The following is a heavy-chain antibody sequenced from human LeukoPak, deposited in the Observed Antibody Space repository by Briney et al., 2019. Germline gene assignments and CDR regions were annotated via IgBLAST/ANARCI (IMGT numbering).Heavy chain of an antibody. V-gene: IGHV3-33*06. Sequence: GGSLRLSCAASGFTFSSYGMHWVRQAPGKGLEWVAVIWYDGSNKYYADSVKGRFTISRDNSKNTLYLQMYSLRAEDTAVYYCAKDLYYDSSGPFDYWGQGTLVTVSS. CDR3: AKDLYYDSSGPFDY. D-gene: IGHD3-22*01. J-gene: IGHJ4*02. CDR2: IWYDGSNK. CDR1: GFTFSSYG.